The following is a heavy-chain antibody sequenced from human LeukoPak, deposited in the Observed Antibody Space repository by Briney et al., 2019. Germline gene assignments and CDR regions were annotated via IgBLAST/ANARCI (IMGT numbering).Heavy chain of an antibody. CDR2: ISYDGNNK. Sequence: GRSLRLSCAASGFSFSNYGMHWARQAPGKGLEWVASISYDGNNKYYPGSVRGRFTITRDNSKNTLYLQINSLRPEDTAVFYCAKNWAAYCGGDCLVDFWGQGTLVSVSS. J-gene: IGHJ4*02. CDR3: AKNWAAYCGGDCLVDF. D-gene: IGHD2-21*02. CDR1: GFSFSNYG. V-gene: IGHV3-30*18.